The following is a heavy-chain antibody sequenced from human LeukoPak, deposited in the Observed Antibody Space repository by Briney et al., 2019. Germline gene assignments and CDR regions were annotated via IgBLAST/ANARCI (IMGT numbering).Heavy chain of an antibody. CDR2: IYPGASDT. CDR1: GYSFTSYW. D-gene: IGHD6-13*01. V-gene: IGHV5-51*01. Sequence: GESLKISCKGSGYSFTSYWIGWVRQMPGKGLEWMGIIYPGASDTRYSPSFQGQVTISADKSISTAYLQWSSLKASDTAMYYCARPRIAAAGNVYYMDVWGKGTTVTVSS. J-gene: IGHJ6*03. CDR3: ARPRIAAAGNVYYMDV.